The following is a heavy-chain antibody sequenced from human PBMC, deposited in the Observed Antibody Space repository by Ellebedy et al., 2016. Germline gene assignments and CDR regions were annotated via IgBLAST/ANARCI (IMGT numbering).Heavy chain of an antibody. V-gene: IGHV4-31*03. CDR2: IYYSGST. CDR1: GGSISSGDYY. CDR3: ATAHYYYGMDV. Sequence: SETLSLXXTVSGGSISSGDYYWSWIRQHPGKGLEWIGYIYYSGSTYYNPSLKSRVTISVDTSKNQFSLKLSSVTAADTAVYYCATAHYYYGMDVWGQGTTVTVSS. J-gene: IGHJ6*02.